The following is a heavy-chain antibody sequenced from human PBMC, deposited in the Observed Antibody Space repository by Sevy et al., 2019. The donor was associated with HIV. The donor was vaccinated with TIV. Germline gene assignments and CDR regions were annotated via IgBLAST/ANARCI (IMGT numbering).Heavy chain of an antibody. CDR1: GGSMSSYF. D-gene: IGHD3-16*01. J-gene: IGHJ4*02. Sequence: SETLSLTCTVSGGSMSSYFWSWIRQPPGKGLEWIGYIYYTGTTNYNPSLKSRLTMSLDTSKNRFSLKLTAVTAADTAVYYCARDYVLSPRVFDSWGQGTLVTVSS. CDR3: ARDYVLSPRVFDS. V-gene: IGHV4-59*01. CDR2: IYYTGTT.